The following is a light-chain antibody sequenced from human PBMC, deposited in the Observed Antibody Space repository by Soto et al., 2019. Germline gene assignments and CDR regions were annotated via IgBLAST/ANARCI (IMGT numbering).Light chain of an antibody. V-gene: IGLV1-40*01. CDR1: SSNIGAGYD. CDR3: QSYDSSLRGSV. Sequence: QSVLTQPPSVSGAPGQRVTISCTGSSSNIGAGYDVHWYQQLPGTTPKLLIYRNNNRPSGVPDRFSGSKSGPSASLAITGLQAEDEADYYCQSYDSSLRGSVFGGGTKVTVL. J-gene: IGLJ3*02. CDR2: RNN.